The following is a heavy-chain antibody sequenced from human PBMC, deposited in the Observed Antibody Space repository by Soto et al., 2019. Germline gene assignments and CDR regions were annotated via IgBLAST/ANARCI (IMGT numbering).Heavy chain of an antibody. CDR3: ARGRQGSRLTMVRGGIRSGYGLDV. V-gene: IGHV4-34*01. CDR2: INHSEST. J-gene: IGHJ6*02. CDR1: GGSFSGYY. Sequence: SETLSLTCGVNGGSFSGYYWSWIRQPPGKGLEWIGEINHSESTDYNPSLKSRVTISLDTSKNQFSLKVTSVTAVDEAVYYCARGRQGSRLTMVRGGIRSGYGLDVWGQGTTVTVSS. D-gene: IGHD3-10*01.